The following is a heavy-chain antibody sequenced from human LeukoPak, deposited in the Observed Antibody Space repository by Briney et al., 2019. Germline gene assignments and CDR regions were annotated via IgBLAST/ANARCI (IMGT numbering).Heavy chain of an antibody. J-gene: IGHJ5*02. CDR1: DGSISSYY. V-gene: IGHV4-59*08. CDR3: ARRVTMVRGVITNNWFDP. Sequence: SETLSLTCTVSDGSISSYYWSWIRQPPGKGLEWIGYIYYSGSTNYNPSLKSRVTISVDTSKNQFSLKLSSVTAADTAVYYCARRVTMVRGVITNNWFDPWGQGTLVTVSS. D-gene: IGHD3-10*01. CDR2: IYYSGST.